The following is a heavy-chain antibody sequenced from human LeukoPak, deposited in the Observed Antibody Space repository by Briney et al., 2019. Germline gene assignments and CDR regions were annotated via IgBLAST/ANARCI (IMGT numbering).Heavy chain of an antibody. CDR3: ARAPPDCSSTSCRFDY. J-gene: IGHJ4*02. CDR2: ISSSSSYI. CDR1: GFTFSSYS. D-gene: IGHD2-2*01. Sequence: GGSLRLSCAASGFTFSSYSMNWVRQAPGKGLEWVSSISSSSSYIYYADSVKGRFTISRDNAKNSLYLQMNSLRAEDTAVYYCARAPPDCSSTSCRFDYWGQGTLVTVSS. V-gene: IGHV3-21*01.